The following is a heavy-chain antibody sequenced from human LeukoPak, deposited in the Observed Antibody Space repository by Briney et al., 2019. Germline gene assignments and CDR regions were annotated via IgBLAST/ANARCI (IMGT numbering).Heavy chain of an antibody. V-gene: IGHV3-30-3*01. CDR3: AKDARWLQLNFDY. D-gene: IGHD5-24*01. Sequence: GGSLRLSCAASGLTFSSYAMHWVRQAPGKGLEWVAVISYDGSNKYYADSVKGRFTISRDNSKNTLYLQMNSLRAEDTAVYYCAKDARWLQLNFDYWGQGTLVTVSS. J-gene: IGHJ4*02. CDR2: ISYDGSNK. CDR1: GLTFSSYA.